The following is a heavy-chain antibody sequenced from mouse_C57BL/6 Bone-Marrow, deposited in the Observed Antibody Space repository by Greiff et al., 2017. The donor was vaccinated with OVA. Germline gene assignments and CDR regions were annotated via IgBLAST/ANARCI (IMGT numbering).Heavy chain of an antibody. D-gene: IGHD1-1*01. CDR2: SRNKANDYTT. Sequence: EVKLVESGGGLVQSGRSLRLSCATSGFTFSDFYMEWVRQAPGKGLEWIAASRNKANDYTTEYSASVKGRFIVSRDTSQSILYLQMNALRAEDTAIYYCARDARYYAPFAYWGQGTLVTVSA. CDR3: ARDARYYAPFAY. CDR1: GFTFSDFY. J-gene: IGHJ3*01. V-gene: IGHV7-1*01.